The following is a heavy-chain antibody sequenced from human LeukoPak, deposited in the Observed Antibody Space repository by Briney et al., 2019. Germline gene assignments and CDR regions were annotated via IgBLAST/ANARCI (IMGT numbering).Heavy chain of an antibody. CDR1: GFTFSDYH. J-gene: IGHJ5*02. CDR2: ITGSGYTM. V-gene: IGHV3-11*01. CDR3: AREGRPGAFDP. Sequence: GGSLRLSCAASGFTFSDYHMSWIRQAPGKGLEWVSHITGSGYTMSYADSVKGRFTISRDNAKNSLLLHVNSLRAEDTAVYYCAREGRPGAFDPWGQGTLVTVSS. D-gene: IGHD3-10*01.